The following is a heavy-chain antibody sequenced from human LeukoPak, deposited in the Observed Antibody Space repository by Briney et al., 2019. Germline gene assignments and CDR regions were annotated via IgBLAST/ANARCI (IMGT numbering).Heavy chain of an antibody. Sequence: SETLSLTCTVSGGSISSYYWSWIRQPPGKELEWIGYIYYSGSTNYNPSLKSRVTISVDTSKNQFSLKLSPVTAADTAVYYCARHGEDCYDSSGYYYYWGQGTLVTVSS. V-gene: IGHV4-59*08. CDR2: IYYSGST. CDR3: ARHGEDCYDSSGYYYY. D-gene: IGHD3-22*01. CDR1: GGSISSYY. J-gene: IGHJ4*02.